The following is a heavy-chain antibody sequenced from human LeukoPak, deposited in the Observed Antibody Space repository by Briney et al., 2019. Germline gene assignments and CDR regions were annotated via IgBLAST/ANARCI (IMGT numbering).Heavy chain of an antibody. V-gene: IGHV3-33*01. CDR2: IWFDGIRK. D-gene: IGHD3-22*01. CDR1: GFTFSNYG. CDR3: ARDLEDSSPFGAFDM. Sequence: GRSLRLSCAASGFTFSNYGMHWVRQVPGKGLESVAAIWFDGIRKYYADSVKGRLTISRDNSKNTLYLQMNSLRAEDTAVYYCARDLEDSSPFGAFDMWGQGTMVTVSS. J-gene: IGHJ3*02.